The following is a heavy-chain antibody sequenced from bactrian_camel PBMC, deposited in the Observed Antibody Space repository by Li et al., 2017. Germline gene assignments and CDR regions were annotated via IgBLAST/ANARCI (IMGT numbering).Heavy chain of an antibody. J-gene: IGHJ7*01. Sequence: QVQLVESGGGSVQTGGSLTLSCTVSGYDYIAICLGWFRQSPGKGREGVAGLARGGGTTYADSVKGRFAISSENANNTIFLQMNSLKPEDTAMYYCAADGFGRCLAHISVYDNMQYWGNGTQVTVS. V-gene: IGHV3S53*01. CDR2: LARGGGT. D-gene: IGHD1*01. CDR1: GYDYIAIC.